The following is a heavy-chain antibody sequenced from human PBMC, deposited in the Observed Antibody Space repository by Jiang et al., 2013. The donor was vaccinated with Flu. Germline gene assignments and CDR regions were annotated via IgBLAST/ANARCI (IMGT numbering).Heavy chain of an antibody. CDR3: ARLPHYYNYGLDV. CDR1: GASISSSSYY. V-gene: IGHV4-39*01. CDR2: IYYSGTT. Sequence: GPGLVKPSETLSLTCTVSGASISSSSYYWGWIRQPPGKGLEWIGSIYYSGTTYYNPSLKSRVTMSVDTSKNQFSLKLTSVTAADTAVYYCARLPHYYNYGLDVWGPGTTVTVSS. J-gene: IGHJ6*02.